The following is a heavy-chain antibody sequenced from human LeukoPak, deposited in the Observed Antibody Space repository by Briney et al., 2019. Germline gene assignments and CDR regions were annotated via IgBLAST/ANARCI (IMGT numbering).Heavy chain of an antibody. CDR3: ASWEGSTNY. CDR2: IKPDGRDK. CDR1: GLFFSTNW. V-gene: IGHV3-7*01. J-gene: IGHJ4*02. D-gene: IGHD1-26*01. Sequence: LRLSCAASGLFFSTNWMSWVRQAPGKGLEWVAVIKPDGRDKYYVDSVKGRFTMSRDNGKNSVYLQMNSLRPEDTAVYYCASWEGSTNYWGQGTLVTVSS.